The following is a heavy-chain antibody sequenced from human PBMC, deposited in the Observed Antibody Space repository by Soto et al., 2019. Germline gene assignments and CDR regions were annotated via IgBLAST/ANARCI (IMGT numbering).Heavy chain of an antibody. CDR3: ARSAVTNEYYYYYMDV. Sequence: SETLSLTCTVSGGSISSSSYYWGWIRQPPGKGLEWIGSFYYSGSTYYNPSLKSRVTISVDTSKNQFSLKLSSVTAADTAVYYCARSAVTNEYYYYYMDVWGKGTTVTVSS. V-gene: IGHV4-39*01. CDR2: FYYSGST. D-gene: IGHD4-17*01. J-gene: IGHJ6*03. CDR1: GGSISSSSYY.